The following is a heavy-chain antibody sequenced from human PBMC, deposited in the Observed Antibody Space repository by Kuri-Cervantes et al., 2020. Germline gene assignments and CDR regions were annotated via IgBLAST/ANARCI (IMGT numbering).Heavy chain of an antibody. D-gene: IGHD6-6*01. CDR3: ASTIAARPGPRGYYYYMDV. CDR1: GGTFSSYA. V-gene: IGHV1-69*05. CDR2: IIPILGTA. J-gene: IGHJ6*03. Sequence: SVKVSCKASGGTFSSYAISWVRQAPGQGLEWMGGIIPILGTANYAQKFQGRVTITTDESTSTAYMELSSLRSEDTAVYYCASTIAARPGPRGYYYYMDVWGKGTTVTVSS.